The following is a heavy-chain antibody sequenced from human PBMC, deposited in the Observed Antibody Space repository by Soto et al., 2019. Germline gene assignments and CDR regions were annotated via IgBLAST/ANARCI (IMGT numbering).Heavy chain of an antibody. CDR1: GYTFTSYG. Sequence: ASVKVSCKASGYTFTSYGISWVRQAPGQGLEWMGWISAYNGNTNYAQKLQGRVTMTTDTSTSTAYMELRSLRSDDTAVYYCARRWYVDFRNWFDPWGQGTLVTVSS. CDR3: ARRWYVDFRNWFDP. CDR2: ISAYNGNT. J-gene: IGHJ5*02. D-gene: IGHD4-17*01. V-gene: IGHV1-18*01.